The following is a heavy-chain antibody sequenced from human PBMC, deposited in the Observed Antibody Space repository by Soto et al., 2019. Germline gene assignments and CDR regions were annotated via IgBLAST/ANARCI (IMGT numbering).Heavy chain of an antibody. D-gene: IGHD5-12*01. J-gene: IGHJ4*02. CDR2: ISGSGGST. CDR1: GFTMSHYY. V-gene: IGHV3-23*01. Sequence: PGGSLRLSCVASGFTMSHYYMSWVRQAPGKGLEWVSAISGSGGSTYYADSVKGRFTISRDNSKNTLYLQMNSLRAEDTAVYYCAKGAQYSGYGYFDYWGQGTLVTVSS. CDR3: AKGAQYSGYGYFDY.